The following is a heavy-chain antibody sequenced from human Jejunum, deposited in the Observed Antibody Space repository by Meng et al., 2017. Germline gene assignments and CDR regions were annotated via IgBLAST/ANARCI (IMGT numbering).Heavy chain of an antibody. CDR2: ISGSGGST. CDR3: AKDKYSSGWYFDY. J-gene: IGHJ4*02. V-gene: IGHV3-23*01. CDR1: GFTFSSYA. D-gene: IGHD6-19*01. Sequence: EVQVLESGGGLVQPGGSLRLSCAASGFTFSSYAMSWVRQAPGKGLEWVSAISGSGGSTYYADSVKGRFTISRDNSKNTLYLQMNSLRAEDTAVYYCAKDKYSSGWYFDYWGQGTLVTVSS.